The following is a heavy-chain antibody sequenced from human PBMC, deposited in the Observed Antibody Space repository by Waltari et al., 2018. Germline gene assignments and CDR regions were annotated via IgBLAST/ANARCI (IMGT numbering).Heavy chain of an antibody. CDR3: ARLYMAAFDY. Sequence: EVQLVESGGGLVQPGGSLRLSCAASGFTFSYHWMTWVRQAPGKGREWVANIKEEGGEKYYVDSVKGRFTISRDNAKNSLYLQMNSLRAEDTAVYYCARLYMAAFDYWDEGTLVTVSS. CDR2: IKEEGGEK. V-gene: IGHV3-7*01. CDR1: GFTFSYHW. J-gene: IGHJ4*02. D-gene: IGHD1-20*01.